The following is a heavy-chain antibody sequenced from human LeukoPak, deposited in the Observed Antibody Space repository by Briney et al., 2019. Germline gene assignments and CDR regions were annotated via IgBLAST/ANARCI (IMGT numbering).Heavy chain of an antibody. CDR2: IYPGDSDT. V-gene: IGHV5-51*01. CDR1: GYSFTSYW. Sequence: GESLKISCKGSGYSFTSYWIGWVRRMPGKGLEWMGIIYPGDSDTRYSPSFQGQVTISADKSISTAYLQWSSLKASDTAMYYCARPGSYDFWNGWFDPWGQGTLVTVSS. CDR3: ARPGSYDFWNGWFDP. J-gene: IGHJ5*02. D-gene: IGHD3-3*01.